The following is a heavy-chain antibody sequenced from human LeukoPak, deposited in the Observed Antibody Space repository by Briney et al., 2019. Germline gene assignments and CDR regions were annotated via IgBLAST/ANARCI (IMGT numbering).Heavy chain of an antibody. CDR1: GDSISNSAYY. CDR2: ITNTGNT. CDR3: ARKTPGTSVDV. J-gene: IGHJ6*02. D-gene: IGHD3-10*01. Sequence: PSETLSLTCTVSGDSISNSAYYWVWIRPPPGKGLEWIGTITNTGNTYSNPSLKSRVTMSIDTSKTQISLKLTSVTAADTAVFYCARKTPGTSVDVWGQGTPVTVSS. V-gene: IGHV4-39*01.